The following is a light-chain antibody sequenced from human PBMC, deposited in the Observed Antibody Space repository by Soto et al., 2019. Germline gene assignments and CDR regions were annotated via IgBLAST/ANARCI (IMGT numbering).Light chain of an antibody. CDR2: GAS. V-gene: IGKV3-20*01. Sequence: ENVLTQSPGTLSLSPGERATLSCRASQGTSRYLSWYQQRPGQAPRLLIYGASSRATGIPDRFSGSGSGTDFTLTISRLEPEDFAVYYCQQYSTYPISFGQGTRLEIK. CDR1: QGTSRY. J-gene: IGKJ5*01. CDR3: QQYSTYPIS.